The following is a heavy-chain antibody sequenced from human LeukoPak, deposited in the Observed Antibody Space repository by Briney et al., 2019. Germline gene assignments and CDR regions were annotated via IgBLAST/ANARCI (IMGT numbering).Heavy chain of an antibody. CDR1: GGSISSGSYY. CDR3: ARGSGRLGPS. Sequence: PSETLSLTCTVSGGSISSGSYYWSWIRQPAGKGLEWIGRIYTSGSTNYNPPLKSRVTISVDTSKNQFSLKLSSVTAADTAVYYCARGSGRLGPSWGQGTLVTVSS. D-gene: IGHD3-16*01. V-gene: IGHV4-61*02. J-gene: IGHJ5*02. CDR2: IYTSGST.